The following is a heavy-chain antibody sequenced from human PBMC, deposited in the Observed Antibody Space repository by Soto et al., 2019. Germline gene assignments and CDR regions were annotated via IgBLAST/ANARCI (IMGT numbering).Heavy chain of an antibody. CDR2: IDTAGHT. D-gene: IGHD3-10*01. V-gene: IGHV3-13*01. J-gene: IGHJ6*02. CDR1: GFTISNDY. CDR3: ARERYYGLGSYSYYYGMDV. Sequence: GGSLRLSCVASGFTISNDYMHGGRQHAAEGVERISTIDTAGHTYYRDSMEGRFTVSRENAENTLYPQMNSLGAGDTAVDYGARERYYGLGSYSYYYGMDVWGQGTLVTVSS.